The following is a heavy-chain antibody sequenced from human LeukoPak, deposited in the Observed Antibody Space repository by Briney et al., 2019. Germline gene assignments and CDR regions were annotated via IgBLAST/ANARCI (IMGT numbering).Heavy chain of an antibody. Sequence: SETLSLTCTVSGAPIRTYYWDWIGQAPGKGLEWIGCISDSGTTYYNPSLKSRVTISLDTSNNHFSLKLTSVTAADTAVYFCTKGYYEPFDYWGQGMMVTVSS. CDR2: ISDSGTT. CDR3: TKGYYEPFDY. V-gene: IGHV4-59*01. J-gene: IGHJ4*02. D-gene: IGHD3-22*01. CDR1: GAPIRTYY.